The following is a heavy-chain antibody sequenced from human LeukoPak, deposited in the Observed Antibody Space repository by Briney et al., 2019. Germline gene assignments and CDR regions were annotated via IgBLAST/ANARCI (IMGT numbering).Heavy chain of an antibody. CDR1: GYTFTGYD. J-gene: IGHJ4*02. D-gene: IGHD1-26*01. V-gene: IGHV1-2*02. CDR2: INPNTGGT. Sequence: ASVKVSCKASGYTFTGYDIYWVRQAPGQGLEWMGWINPNTGGTDYTQKFQGRVTMTRDTSISTAYMELSRLRSDDTAVYYCARDYYRYFDFWGQGTLVSVSS. CDR3: ARDYYRYFDF.